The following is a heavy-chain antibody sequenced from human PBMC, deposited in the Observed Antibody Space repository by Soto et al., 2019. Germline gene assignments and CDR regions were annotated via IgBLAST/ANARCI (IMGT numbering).Heavy chain of an antibody. V-gene: IGHV3-23*01. CDR1: GFAFSTSS. CDR3: AKSGPTNYFDS. J-gene: IGHJ4*02. CDR2: ISDGSRVT. D-gene: IGHD1-26*01. Sequence: GGPLRLSCAASGFAFSTSSMTWVRQAPGKGPECVSTISDGSRVTYYADSVRGQFTISRDDSKKILFLQMSSLRAEDTAVYFCAKSGPTNYFDSWGQGSLVTVSS.